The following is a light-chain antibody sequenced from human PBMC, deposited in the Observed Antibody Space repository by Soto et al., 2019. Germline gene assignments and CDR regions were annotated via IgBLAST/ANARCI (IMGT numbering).Light chain of an antibody. V-gene: IGKV1-9*01. Sequence: DIQLTQSPSFLSASVGDRVTITCRASQGISSYLAWYQQKPGKAPKLLIYAASTLQSGVPSRFSGSVSGTEFTLTSSRLQPEDFATYYCQQLNSYPYTFGQGTKLEIK. CDR2: AAS. J-gene: IGKJ2*01. CDR3: QQLNSYPYT. CDR1: QGISSY.